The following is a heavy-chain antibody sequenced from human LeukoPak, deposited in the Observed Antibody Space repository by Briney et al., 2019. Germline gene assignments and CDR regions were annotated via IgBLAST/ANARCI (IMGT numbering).Heavy chain of an antibody. CDR1: GFMFHDYA. J-gene: IGHJ4*02. CDR2: ISGDGGST. D-gene: IGHD6-19*01. Sequence: GVSLRLSCAAPGFMFHDYAIHWVRHAPGKGLEWVSLISGDGGSTFYADSVKGRFTISRDNSKNSLYLQMSSLRSEDTALYYCARESESSGWYDYWGQGTLVTVSS. V-gene: IGHV3-43*02. CDR3: ARESESSGWYDY.